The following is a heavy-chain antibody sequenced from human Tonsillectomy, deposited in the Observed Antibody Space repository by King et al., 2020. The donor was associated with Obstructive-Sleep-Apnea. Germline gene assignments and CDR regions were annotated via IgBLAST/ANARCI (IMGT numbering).Heavy chain of an antibody. V-gene: IGHV3-49*03. CDR2: IRSKGYGGTT. Sequence: EAQLVQSGGGLVQPGRSLRLSCTASGFTFGDYVMSWFRQAPGKGLEWVGFIRSKGYGGTTDYAASVKGRFSISRDHSRSIAYLQMNSLKTEDTAVYYCARADSSSSLSSDYWGQGTLVTVSS. CDR1: GFTFGDYV. D-gene: IGHD6-6*01. J-gene: IGHJ4*02. CDR3: ARADSSSSLSSDY.